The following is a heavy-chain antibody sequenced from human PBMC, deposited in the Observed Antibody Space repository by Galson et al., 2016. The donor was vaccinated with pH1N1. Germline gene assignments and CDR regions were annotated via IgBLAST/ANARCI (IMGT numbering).Heavy chain of an antibody. D-gene: IGHD1-26*01. V-gene: IGHV1-69*13. CDR1: GGTFYKFS. Sequence: SVKVSCKASGGTFYKFSFTWVRQAPGQGLEWMGGIIPIFGTPTYAQRFQDRLTISADESTNTAYMELDRLTSEDTAIFYCAGTDLRQWELTYDFSYDMDVWGQGTTVTVSS. CDR3: AGTDLRQWELTYDFSYDMDV. CDR2: IIPIFGTP. J-gene: IGHJ6*02.